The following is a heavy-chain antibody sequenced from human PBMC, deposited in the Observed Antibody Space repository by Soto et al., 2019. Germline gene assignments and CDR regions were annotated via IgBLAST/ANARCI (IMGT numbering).Heavy chain of an antibody. CDR2: ISGGGST. J-gene: IGHJ4*02. D-gene: IGHD3-10*01. Sequence: EVQLLESGGGLVQPGGSLRLTCAASGFTVRNYAGSWVRQAPGKGLEWVSAISGGGSTFYGDSVKGRFTTSRDNSKRTVYLQMDSLRAEDTAIYYRAKENVGDDYGYWGPGTLVTVSS. CDR1: GFTVRNYA. CDR3: AKENVGDDYGY. V-gene: IGHV3-23*02.